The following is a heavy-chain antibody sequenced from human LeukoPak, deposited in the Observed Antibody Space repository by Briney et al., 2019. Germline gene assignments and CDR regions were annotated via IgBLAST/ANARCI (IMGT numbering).Heavy chain of an antibody. CDR3: ARVLWSTTVTTGVDYYYYMDV. J-gene: IGHJ6*03. D-gene: IGHD4-17*01. CDR1: GGSISSYY. V-gene: IGHV4-4*07. Sequence: PSGTLSLTYTISGGSISSYYWSWIRQPDGKGLEWIGRIYTSGSTNYNPSLKSRVTMSVDTSKNQFSLKLSSVTAADTAVYYCARVLWSTTVTTGVDYYYYMDVWGKGTTVTVSS. CDR2: IYTSGST.